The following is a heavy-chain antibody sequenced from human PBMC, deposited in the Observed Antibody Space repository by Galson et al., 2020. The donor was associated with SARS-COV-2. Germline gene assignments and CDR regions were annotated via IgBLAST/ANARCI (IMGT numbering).Heavy chain of an antibody. D-gene: IGHD4-17*01. J-gene: IGHJ4*02. CDR3: VVFGAYARVFDY. CDR1: GFTVSANY. Sequence: GESLKISCAASGFTVSANYMSWVRQAPGEGLEWVSIINSGGTTHYADSVKGRFTISRDNSKNTVYLQMNSLRAEDTAVYYCVVFGAYARVFDYWGQGTRVTVSS. V-gene: IGHV3-53*01. CDR2: INSGGTT.